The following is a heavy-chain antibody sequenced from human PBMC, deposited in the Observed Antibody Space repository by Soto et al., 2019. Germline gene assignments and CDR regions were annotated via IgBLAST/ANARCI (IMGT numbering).Heavy chain of an antibody. J-gene: IGHJ6*02. V-gene: IGHV1-58*02. CDR2: IVVGSGNT. CDR3: VAGIVVVPAAMINDYGMDV. D-gene: IGHD2-2*01. Sequence: ASVKVSCKASGFTFTSSAMQWVRQARGQRLEWIGWIVVGSGNTNYAQKFQERVTITRDMSTSTAYMELSSLRSEDTAVYYCVAGIVVVPAAMINDYGMDVWGQGTTVTVSS. CDR1: GFTFTSSA.